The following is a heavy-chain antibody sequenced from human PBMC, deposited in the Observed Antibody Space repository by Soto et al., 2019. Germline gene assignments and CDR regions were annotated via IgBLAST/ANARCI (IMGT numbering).Heavy chain of an antibody. CDR2: INPNSGGT. J-gene: IGHJ4*02. CDR3: ARGLAIFGVVGGDLDY. Sequence: ASVKVSCKASGYTFTGYYMHWVRQAPGQGLEWMGWINPNSGGTNYAQKFQGRVTMTRDTSISTAYMELSRLRSDDTAVYYCARGLAIFGVVGGDLDYWGQGTLVTVSS. V-gene: IGHV1-2*02. CDR1: GYTFTGYY. D-gene: IGHD3-3*01.